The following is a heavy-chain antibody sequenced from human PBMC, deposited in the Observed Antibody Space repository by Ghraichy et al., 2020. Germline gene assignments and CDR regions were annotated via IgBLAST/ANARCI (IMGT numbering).Heavy chain of an antibody. CDR1: GGSFSGYY. V-gene: IGHV4-34*01. CDR2: INHSGST. D-gene: IGHD3-22*01. CDR3: ARSELSLYYDSSGYYSYFDY. Sequence: SETLSLTCAVYGGSFSGYYWSWIRQPPGKGLEWIGEINHSGSTNYNPSLKSRVTISVDTSKNQFSLKLSSVTAADTAVYYCARSELSLYYDSSGYYSYFDYWGQGTLVTVSS. J-gene: IGHJ4*02.